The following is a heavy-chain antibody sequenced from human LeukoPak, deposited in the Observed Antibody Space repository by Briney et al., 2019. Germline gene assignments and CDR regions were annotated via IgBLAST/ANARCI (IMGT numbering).Heavy chain of an antibody. D-gene: IGHD2-2*01. J-gene: IGHJ2*01. CDR2: IYTSGST. CDR1: GGSISSGSYY. V-gene: IGHV4-61*02. Sequence: SETLSLTCTVSGGSISSGSYYWSWIRQPAGKGLEWIGRIYTSGSTNYNPSLKSRVTISVDTSKNQFSLKLSSVTAADTAVYYCARDLGYCSSTSCFDWYFDLWGRGTLVTVSS. CDR3: ARDLGYCSSTSCFDWYFDL.